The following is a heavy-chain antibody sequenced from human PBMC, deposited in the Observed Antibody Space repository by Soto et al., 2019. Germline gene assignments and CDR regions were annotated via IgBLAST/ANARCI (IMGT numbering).Heavy chain of an antibody. D-gene: IGHD5-18*01. Sequence: LRXSYASSGFTVIRYLMNWVLQAPGKGLEWVANIKQDGTDKNYVDSVKGRFTISRDNAKNSLYLQMDSLRAEDTAVYFCARGDTPMITGMDSFDIWGQGTLVTVSS. CDR1: GFTVIRYL. J-gene: IGHJ3*02. CDR3: ARGDTPMITGMDSFDI. CDR2: IKQDGTDK. V-gene: IGHV3-7*01.